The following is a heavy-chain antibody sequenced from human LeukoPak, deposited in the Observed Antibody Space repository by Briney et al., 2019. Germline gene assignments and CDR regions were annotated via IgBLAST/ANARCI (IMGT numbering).Heavy chain of an antibody. CDR2: IRKDGINT. J-gene: IGHJ4*02. Sequence: GGSLRLSCAASGFSFSDYGMHWVRQAPGKGLEWVSFIRKDGINTNYVDSVKGRFTISRDTSNKMVHLQMNSLRTEDMAVYYCAKDRAGNSWNFDYWGQGILVAVSS. V-gene: IGHV3-30*02. CDR3: AKDRAGNSWNFDY. CDR1: GFSFSDYG. D-gene: IGHD6-13*01.